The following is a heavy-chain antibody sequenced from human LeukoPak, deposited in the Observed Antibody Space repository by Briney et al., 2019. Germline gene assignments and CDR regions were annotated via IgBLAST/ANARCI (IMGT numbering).Heavy chain of an antibody. J-gene: IGHJ5*02. Sequence: PSQTLSLTCAVSGGSISSGGYSWSWIRQPPGKGLEWIGYIYHSGSTYYNPSLKSRVTISVDRSKNQFSLKLSSVTAADTAVYYCARANALTYYYGSGSSLNWFDPWGQGTLVTVSS. V-gene: IGHV4-30-2*01. CDR2: IYHSGST. CDR1: GGSISSGGYS. CDR3: ARANALTYYYGSGSSLNWFDP. D-gene: IGHD3-10*01.